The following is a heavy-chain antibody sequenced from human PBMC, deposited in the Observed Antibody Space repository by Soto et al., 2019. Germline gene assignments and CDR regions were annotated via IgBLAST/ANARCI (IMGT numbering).Heavy chain of an antibody. D-gene: IGHD1-1*01. V-gene: IGHV4-39*01. CDR3: ARRLTGSSNFDS. J-gene: IGHJ4*02. Sequence: SETLSLTCTVPGGSISSTSYHWVWVRQPPGRGLGWIGNIYYGGSAYYAPSLKSRVSISVDTSKNEFSLKLSSVTAADTAAYYCARRLTGSSNFDSWGQGTLVTVSS. CDR1: GGSISSTSYH. CDR2: IYYGGSA.